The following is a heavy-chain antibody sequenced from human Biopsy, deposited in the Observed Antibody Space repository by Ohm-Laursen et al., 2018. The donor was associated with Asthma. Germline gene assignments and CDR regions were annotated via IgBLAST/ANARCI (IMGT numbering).Heavy chain of an antibody. D-gene: IGHD1-1*01. Sequence: SLRLSCAASGYSFSNFAIHWVRQAPGKGLEWVGVISKDASTQDYADSVKGRFTMARDNSKNTLDLQMNSLREEDTAVYYCVRDGTDDAFDIWGQGTVVSVSS. CDR1: GYSFSNFA. CDR2: ISKDASTQ. CDR3: VRDGTDDAFDI. J-gene: IGHJ3*02. V-gene: IGHV3-30*01.